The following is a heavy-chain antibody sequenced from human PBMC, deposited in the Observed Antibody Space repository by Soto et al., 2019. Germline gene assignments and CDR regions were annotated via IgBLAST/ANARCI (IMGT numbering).Heavy chain of an antibody. J-gene: IGHJ4*02. CDR1: GFSVSASGVG. D-gene: IGHD2-15*01. V-gene: IGHV2-5*02. CDR2: LFWDDDK. CDR3: TPSTMRARCSGGNCYFFAS. Sequence: QITLKEPGHTVVKPTQTLTLTCTCSGFSVSASGVGVGWIRQPPGKALEWLALLFWDDDKRYSPSLKSRLTITKDPSNNQVVLTMTNMDPVDTATYYCTPSTMRARCSGGNCYFFASWGQGTPVTVTS.